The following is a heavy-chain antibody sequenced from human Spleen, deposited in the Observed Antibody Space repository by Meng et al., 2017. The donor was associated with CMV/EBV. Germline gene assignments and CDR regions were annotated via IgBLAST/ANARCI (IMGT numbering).Heavy chain of an antibody. CDR1: GFTFSSYA. D-gene: IGHD2-2*01. Sequence: GESLKISCAASGFTFSSYAMSWVRQAPGKGLEWVSVIYSGGSSTYYADSVKGRFTISRDNSKNTLYLQMNSLRAEDTAVYYCAKDLGYCSSTSCPTYGYFDYWGQGTLVTVSS. CDR3: AKDLGYCSSTSCPTYGYFDY. V-gene: IGHV3-23*03. J-gene: IGHJ4*02. CDR2: IYSGGSST.